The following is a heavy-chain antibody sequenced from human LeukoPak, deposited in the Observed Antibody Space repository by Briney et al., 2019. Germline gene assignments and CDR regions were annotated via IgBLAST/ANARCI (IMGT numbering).Heavy chain of an antibody. CDR2: INPDSGGA. CDR3: ARVLRGSYFSFFDI. J-gene: IGHJ3*02. Sequence: GASVKVSCKTSGFTFTGYYIHWVRQAPGQGFEWIGWINPDSGGADYAQKFQGRVTMTRDTSTSTAYMELRSLRSDDTAVYYCARVLRGSYFSFFDIWGQGTMVTVSS. V-gene: IGHV1-2*02. D-gene: IGHD1-26*01. CDR1: GFTFTGYY.